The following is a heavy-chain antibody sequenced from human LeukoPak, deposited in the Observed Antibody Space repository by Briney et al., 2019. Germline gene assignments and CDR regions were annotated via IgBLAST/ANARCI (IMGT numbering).Heavy chain of an antibody. D-gene: IGHD3-9*01. Sequence: PGGSLSLSCAASGFTFISFARVWVRQAPGQGLECVLAISDSGSKTYYADSGKGRFTMSRDNSKNTLYLQMNSLRAEHTAVYYCAKRILTGYPNYGMDVWGKGTTVTVSS. V-gene: IGHV3-23*01. CDR1: GFTFISFA. CDR2: ISDSGSKT. J-gene: IGHJ6*04. CDR3: AKRILTGYPNYGMDV.